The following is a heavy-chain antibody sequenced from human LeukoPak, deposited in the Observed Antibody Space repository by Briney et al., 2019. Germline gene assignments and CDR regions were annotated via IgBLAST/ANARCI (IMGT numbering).Heavy chain of an antibody. V-gene: IGHV3-30-3*01. CDR2: ISYDGSNK. Sequence: PGRSLRLSCAASGFTFSSYAMHWVRQAPGKGLEWVAVISYDGSNKYYADSVKGRFTISRDNSKNTLYLQMNSLRSDDTAVYYCARDLYQSGSAGHWGQGTLVTVSS. CDR3: ARDLYQSGSAGH. CDR1: GFTFSSYA. J-gene: IGHJ4*02. D-gene: IGHD3-3*01.